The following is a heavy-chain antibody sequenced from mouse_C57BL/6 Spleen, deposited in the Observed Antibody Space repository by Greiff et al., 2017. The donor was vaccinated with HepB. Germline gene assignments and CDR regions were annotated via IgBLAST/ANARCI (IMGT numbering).Heavy chain of an antibody. D-gene: IGHD1-1*01. Sequence: EVMLVESGGGLVQPGGSLSLSCAASGFTFTDYYMSWVRQPPGKALEWLGFIRNKANGYTTEYSASVKGRFTISRDNSQSILYLQMNALIAEDSATYYCARYMRGYYYGSSYGYFDVWGTGTTVTVSS. V-gene: IGHV7-3*01. CDR2: IRNKANGYTT. CDR3: ARYMRGYYYGSSYGYFDV. CDR1: GFTFTDYY. J-gene: IGHJ1*03.